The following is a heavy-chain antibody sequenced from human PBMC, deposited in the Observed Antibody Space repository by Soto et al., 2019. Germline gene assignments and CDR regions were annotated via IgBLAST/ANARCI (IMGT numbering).Heavy chain of an antibody. CDR1: GFTFADYA. CDR2: ISWNSGSI. D-gene: IGHD1-26*01. Sequence: GGSLRLSWAASGFTFADYAMHWVRQAPGKGLEWVSGISWNSGSIGYADSVKGRFTISRDNAKNSLYLQMNSLRAEDTALYYCAKDRRRYSGSSRDPCESWGKGTRVTVSS. J-gene: IGHJ6*04. V-gene: IGHV3-9*01. CDR3: AKDRRRYSGSSRDPCES.